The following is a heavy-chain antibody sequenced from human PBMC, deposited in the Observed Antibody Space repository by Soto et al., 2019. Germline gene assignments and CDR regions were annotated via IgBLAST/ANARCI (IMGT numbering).Heavy chain of an antibody. CDR2: FDPEDGET. J-gene: IGHJ4*02. V-gene: IGHV1-24*01. CDR3: ATDLSGWRTLDY. Sequence: ASVKVSCKVSGYTLTELSMHWVRQAPGKGLEWMGGFDPEDGETIYAQKFQGRVTMTEDTSTDTAYMELSSLRSEDTAVYYCATDLSGWRTLDYWGQGTLVTVSS. CDR1: GYTLTELS. D-gene: IGHD6-19*01.